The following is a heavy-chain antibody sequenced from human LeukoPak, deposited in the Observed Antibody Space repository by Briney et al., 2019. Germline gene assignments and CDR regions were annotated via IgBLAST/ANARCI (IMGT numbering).Heavy chain of an antibody. D-gene: IGHD6-13*01. V-gene: IGHV3-7*01. CDR3: ARGPPNYSSSGYVGDY. CDR1: GFTFGNSW. J-gene: IGHJ4*02. CDR2: INQYGNEK. Sequence: PGGSLRLSCAASGFTFGNSWMTWVRQAPGKGLEWVANINQYGNEKYYVDSVEGRFTISRDNAKNSLYLQMNSLGAEDTAVYYCARGPPNYSSSGYVGDYRGQGTLVTVSS.